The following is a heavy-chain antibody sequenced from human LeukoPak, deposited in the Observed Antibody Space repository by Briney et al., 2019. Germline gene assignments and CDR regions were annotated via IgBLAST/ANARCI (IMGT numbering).Heavy chain of an antibody. CDR2: INRDGSEK. CDR3: ATYDSWSGYNIAY. Sequence: GGSLRLSWVFSGFTLSSRWMMWVRQPPGGGLEWMTNINRDGSEKNYVDSVKGRFTITRDNAEDSLYLQMNSLKVEDSAIYYCATYDSWSGYNIAYWGQGTLVTVSS. D-gene: IGHD3-3*01. V-gene: IGHV3-7*03. J-gene: IGHJ4*02. CDR1: GFTLSSRW.